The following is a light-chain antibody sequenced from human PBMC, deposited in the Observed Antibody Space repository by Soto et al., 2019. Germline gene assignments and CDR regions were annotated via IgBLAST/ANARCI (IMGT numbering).Light chain of an antibody. V-gene: IGKV3-15*01. CDR2: GAS. CDR3: QQYNDWPPWT. CDR1: QSISSN. Sequence: DIVMTQSPATLSVSPGQGATLSCRASQSISSNLAWYQQKPGQAPRLLIYGASTRATGIPARFSGSGSGTEFTLTISSLQSEDFAVYYCQQYNDWPPWTFGQGTKVEIK. J-gene: IGKJ1*01.